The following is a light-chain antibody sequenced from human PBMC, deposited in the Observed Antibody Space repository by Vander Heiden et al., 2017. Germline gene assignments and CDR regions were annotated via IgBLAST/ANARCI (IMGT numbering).Light chain of an antibody. CDR3: EAWDSSTVV. Sequence: SYELMQPPSVSVSARQTPSITCSGDKVGEKYACWYQQKAGQSTVLVIYQDEKRPSGIPERFSGPNSGNTATLTISGTQAMDEADYYCEAWDSSTVVFGGGTKLTVL. CDR2: QDE. J-gene: IGLJ2*01. CDR1: KVGEKY. V-gene: IGLV3-1*01.